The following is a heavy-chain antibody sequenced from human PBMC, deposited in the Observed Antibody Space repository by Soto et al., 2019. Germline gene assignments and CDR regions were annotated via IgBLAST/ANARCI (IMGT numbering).Heavy chain of an antibody. V-gene: IGHV3-21*01. CDR2: ISSSRSYI. CDR3: ARARQDIVLMVYAALQENYYLDY. CDR1: GFTFSSYG. D-gene: IGHD2-8*01. Sequence: GSLRLSCAASGFTFSSYGMHWVRQAPGKGLEWVAFISSSRSYIYYADSVKGRFTISRDNAKNSLYLQMNSLRAEDTAVYYCARARQDIVLMVYAALQENYYLDYWGQGTLVTVSS. J-gene: IGHJ4*02.